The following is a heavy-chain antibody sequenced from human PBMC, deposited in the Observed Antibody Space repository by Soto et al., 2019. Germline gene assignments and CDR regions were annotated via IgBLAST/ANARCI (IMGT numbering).Heavy chain of an antibody. D-gene: IGHD1-7*01. CDR1: GFTFSSHG. CDR2: ISFDGINK. CDR3: ASRVPHGNYGASYFLH. J-gene: IGHJ1*01. V-gene: IGHV3-30*03. Sequence: QVQLVESGGGVVQPEKSLRLSCAASGFTFSSHGMHWVRQAPGRGLAWVAVISFDGINKYYADSVKGRFTISRDNSKSTLYPQMNSLRDEDTAVYYCASRVPHGNYGASYFLHWGQGTLVSVS.